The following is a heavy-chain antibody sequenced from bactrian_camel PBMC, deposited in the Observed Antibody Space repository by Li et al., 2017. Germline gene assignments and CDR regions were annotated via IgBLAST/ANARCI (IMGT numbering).Heavy chain of an antibody. V-gene: IGHV3S55*01. Sequence: HVQLVESGGGSVQAGGSLRLSCAASGITHTGYFVAWFRQAPGKEREGVAAIDRDGQIVYADSVKGRFTISRDNAKETLYLQMNNLKPEDTATYVCAEDRGMCLAFLKAAGYRYWGQGTQVTVS. J-gene: IGHJ4*01. D-gene: IGHD1*01. CDR3: AEDRGMCLAFLKAAGYRY. CDR2: IDRDGQI. CDR1: GITHTGYF.